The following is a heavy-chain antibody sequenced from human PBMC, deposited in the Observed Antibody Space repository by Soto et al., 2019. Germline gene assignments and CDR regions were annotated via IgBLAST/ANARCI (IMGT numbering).Heavy chain of an antibody. CDR1: GYTFTDFY. CDR3: ATSRGFEDGTEVYYLHY. V-gene: IGHV1-2*04. D-gene: IGHD2-8*02. CDR2: INPNSGDT. J-gene: IGHJ4*02. Sequence: QVQLVQSGAEVKKPGASVKVSCKASGYTFTDFYIHWVRQAPGQGLEWMGWINPNSGDTNYAQNFQGWVNMTRDTSISTAYMELSKRTSDDTAVFCCATSRGFEDGTEVYYLHYWGQGTLVTVSP.